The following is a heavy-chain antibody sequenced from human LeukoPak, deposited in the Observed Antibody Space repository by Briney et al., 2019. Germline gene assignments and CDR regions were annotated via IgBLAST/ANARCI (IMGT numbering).Heavy chain of an antibody. J-gene: IGHJ4*02. D-gene: IGHD3-22*01. CDR3: ARDGDDTSGYFSPFDY. V-gene: IGHV3-53*01. CDR2: IYTGGTT. CDR1: GFTVSSNY. Sequence: GGSLRLSCAVSGFTVSSNYMSWVRQAPGKGLEWVSIIYTGGTTYYADSVKGRFTISRDNSKNTLYLQMNSLRAEDTAVYYCARDGDDTSGYFSPFDYWGQGTLVTVSS.